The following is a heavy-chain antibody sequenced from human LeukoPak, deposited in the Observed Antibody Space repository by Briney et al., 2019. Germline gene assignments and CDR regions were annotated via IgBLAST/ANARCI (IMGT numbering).Heavy chain of an antibody. V-gene: IGHV3-7*01. CDR3: ARGVSSSGPQRY. CDR2: INHNGNVN. Sequence: QTGGSLRLSCAASGFTFSSYWMNWVRQAPGKGLEWVASINHNGNVNYYVDSVKGRFTISRDNSKNTLYLQMNSLRAEDTAVYYCARGVSSSGPQRYWGQGTLVTVSS. J-gene: IGHJ4*02. D-gene: IGHD3-22*01. CDR1: GFTFSSYW.